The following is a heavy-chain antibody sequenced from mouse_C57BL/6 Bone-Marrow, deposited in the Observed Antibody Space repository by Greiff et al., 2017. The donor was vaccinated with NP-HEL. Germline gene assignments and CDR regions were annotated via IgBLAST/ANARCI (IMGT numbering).Heavy chain of an antibody. J-gene: IGHJ4*01. V-gene: IGHV5-4*01. Sequence: EVHLVESGGGLVKPGGSLKLSCAASGFTFSSYAMSWVRQTPEKRLAWVATISDGGSYTYYPDNVKGRFTISRDNAKNNLYLQMSHLKSEDTAMYYCARDPLYSAMDYWGQGTSVTVSS. D-gene: IGHD2-1*01. CDR1: GFTFSSYA. CDR2: ISDGGSYT. CDR3: ARDPLYSAMDY.